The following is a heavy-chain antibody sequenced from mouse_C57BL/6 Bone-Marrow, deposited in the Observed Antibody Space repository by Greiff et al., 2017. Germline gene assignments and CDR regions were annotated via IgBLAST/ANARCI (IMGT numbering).Heavy chain of an antibody. D-gene: IGHD1-1*01. J-gene: IGHJ4*01. CDR3: AKEGTTVVPYNYAMDY. CDR2: IYPGGGYT. V-gene: IGHV1-63*01. Sequence: QVHVKQSGAELVRPGTSVKMSCKASGYTFTNYWIGWAKQRPGHGLEWIGDIYPGGGYTNYNEKFKGKATLTADKSSSTAYMQFSSLTSENSAIXCSAKEGTTVVPYNYAMDYWGQGTSVTVSS. CDR1: GYTFTNYW.